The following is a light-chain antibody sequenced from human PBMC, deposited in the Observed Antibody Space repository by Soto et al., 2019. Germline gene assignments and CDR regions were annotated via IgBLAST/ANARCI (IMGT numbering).Light chain of an antibody. CDR2: GAS. V-gene: IGKV3-15*01. CDR1: QSVSRIN. J-gene: IGKJ3*01. CDR3: QQYNRWPFT. Sequence: EIVMTQSPATLSVSPGERATLSCRASQSVSRINVAWYQQKPGQAPRLLIYGASTRATGIPGRFSGSGSGTEFTLTISSLQSEDFAVYYCQQYNRWPFTFGPGTQVGIK.